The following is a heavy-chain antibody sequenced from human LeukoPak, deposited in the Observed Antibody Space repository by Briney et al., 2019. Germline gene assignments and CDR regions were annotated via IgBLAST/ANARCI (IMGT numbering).Heavy chain of an antibody. J-gene: IGHJ4*02. CDR3: AREADTNPGYCSSTSCYTFDY. D-gene: IGHD2-2*02. Sequence: SETLSLICTVSGGSISSVSYYWRWIRQPAGKGLEWIGRIYTSGSTNYNPSLKSRVTISVDTSKNQFSLKLSSVTAADTAVYYCAREADTNPGYCSSTSCYTFDYWGQGTLVTVSS. V-gene: IGHV4-61*02. CDR1: GGSISSVSYY. CDR2: IYTSGST.